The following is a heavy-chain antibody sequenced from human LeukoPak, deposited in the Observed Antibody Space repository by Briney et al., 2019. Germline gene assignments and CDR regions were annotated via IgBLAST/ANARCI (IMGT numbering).Heavy chain of an antibody. D-gene: IGHD1/OR15-1a*01. Sequence: SETLPLSCTVSGDSISSSSYYWSWIRQPPGKGLEWIGSIYYSGSTYYNPSLKSRVTISVDTSKNQFSLKLSSVTAADTAVYYCARDRNNLFDYWGQGTLVTVSS. V-gene: IGHV4-39*07. CDR1: GDSISSSSYY. CDR3: ARDRNNLFDY. CDR2: IYYSGST. J-gene: IGHJ4*02.